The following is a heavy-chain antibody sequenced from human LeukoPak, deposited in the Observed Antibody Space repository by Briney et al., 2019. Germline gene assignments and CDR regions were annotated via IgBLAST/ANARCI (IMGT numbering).Heavy chain of an antibody. CDR2: IQQDGSEQ. Sequence: GGSLRLSCTASGFTFSSYWMSWVRQAPGKGLEWVANIQQDGSEQYSVDSVKGRFTISRDNAKNSLYLQMNSLRAEDTALYYCARNYGGYSHWGQGTLVTVSS. V-gene: IGHV3-7*02. CDR1: GFTFSSYW. J-gene: IGHJ4*02. D-gene: IGHD4-23*01. CDR3: ARNYGGYSH.